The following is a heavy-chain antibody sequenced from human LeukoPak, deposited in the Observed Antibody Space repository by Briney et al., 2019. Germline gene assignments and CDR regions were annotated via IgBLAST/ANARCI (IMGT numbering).Heavy chain of an antibody. V-gene: IGHV1-69*13. CDR3: ARDARGAAAGKPGIAVAGEIDP. Sequence: WASVKVSCKASGGTFSSYAISWVRQAPGQGLEWMGGIIPIFGTANYAQKFQGRVTITADESTSTVYMELSSLRSEDTAVYYCARDARGAAAGKPGIAVAGEIDPWGQGTLVTVSS. CDR2: IIPIFGTA. J-gene: IGHJ5*02. D-gene: IGHD6-19*01. CDR1: GGTFSSYA.